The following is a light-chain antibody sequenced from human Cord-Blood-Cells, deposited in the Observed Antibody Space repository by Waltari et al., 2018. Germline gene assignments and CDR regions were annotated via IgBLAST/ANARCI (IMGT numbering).Light chain of an antibody. J-gene: IGLJ3*02. Sequence: QSALTQPAPVSGSPGQSITIPCTGTSRDVGSYNLFSWYQQHPGKAPKLMIYEGSKRPSGVSNRFSGSKSGNTASLTISGLQAEDEADYYCCSYAGSSTWVFGGGTKLTVL. CDR3: CSYAGSSTWV. CDR2: EGS. CDR1: SRDVGSYNL. V-gene: IGLV2-23*01.